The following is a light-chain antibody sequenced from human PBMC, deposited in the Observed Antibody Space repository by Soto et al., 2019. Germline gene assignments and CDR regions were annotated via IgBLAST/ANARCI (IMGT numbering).Light chain of an antibody. CDR1: QSISKY. CDR2: DVS. V-gene: IGKV1-39*01. Sequence: DIQMTQSPSSLSASVGDRVTITCRASQSISKYLAWYQQKPGKAPDLLIYDVSTLQSGVPSRFSGSGSGTDFTLTISSLQPEDFAIYHCQQRSNWPLTFGGGTKVEI. J-gene: IGKJ4*01. CDR3: QQRSNWPLT.